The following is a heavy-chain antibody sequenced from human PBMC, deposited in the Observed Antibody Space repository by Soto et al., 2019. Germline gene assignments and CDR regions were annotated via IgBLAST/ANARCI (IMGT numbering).Heavy chain of an antibody. CDR3: AKESGIAAAGRLGFDY. CDR1: GFTFSHVG. V-gene: IGHV3-30*02. J-gene: IGHJ4*02. Sequence: QVQLVESGGGVVQPGRSLRLSCAASGFTFSHVGMHWVRQAPGKGLECVAFIRYDGSNIEYADSVKGRFTISRDNAKNSLYLQMNSLRAEDTALYYCAKESGIAAAGRLGFDYWGQGTLVTVSS. D-gene: IGHD6-13*01. CDR2: IRYDGSNI.